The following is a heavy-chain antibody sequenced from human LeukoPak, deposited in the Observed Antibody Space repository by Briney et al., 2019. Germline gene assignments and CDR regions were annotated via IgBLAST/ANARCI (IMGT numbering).Heavy chain of an antibody. V-gene: IGHV1-69*04. CDR2: IIPILGIA. CDR3: ARSNWNDAGDFDY. J-gene: IGHJ4*02. D-gene: IGHD1-1*01. Sequence: RASVKVPCKASGGTFSSYAISWVRQAPGQGLEWMGRIIPILGIANYAQKFQGRVTITADKSTSTAYMELSSLRSEDTAVYYCARSNWNDAGDFDYWGQGTLVTVSS. CDR1: GGTFSSYA.